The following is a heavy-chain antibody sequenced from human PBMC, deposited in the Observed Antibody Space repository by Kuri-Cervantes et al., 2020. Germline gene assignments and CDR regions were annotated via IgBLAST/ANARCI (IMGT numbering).Heavy chain of an antibody. D-gene: IGHD2-21*02. CDR1: GYTFRNYD. V-gene: IGHV1-18*01. CDR3: ATGTVVTAPDAFDI. Sequence: ASVKVSCKASGYTFRNYDISWVRQAPGQGLEWMGWISAYNGDTNYAQKLQGRVTMTTDTSTSTAYMELRSLRSDDTAVYYCATGTVVTAPDAFDIWGQGTMVTVSS. CDR2: ISAYNGDT. J-gene: IGHJ3*02.